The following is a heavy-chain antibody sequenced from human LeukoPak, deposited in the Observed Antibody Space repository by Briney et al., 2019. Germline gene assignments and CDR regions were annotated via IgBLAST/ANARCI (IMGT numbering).Heavy chain of an antibody. V-gene: IGHV3-66*01. CDR1: GFTVSTNY. J-gene: IGHJ4*02. CDR3: ARGVTTYYKDPFGN. D-gene: IGHD3-10*01. CDR2: IYSGGAT. Sequence: PGGSLRLSCAASGFTVSTNYLSWVRQAPGKGLEWVSVIYSGGATHYADSVKGRFTISRDNSKNKLYLQMNSVRAEDTAVYYCARGVTTYYKDPFGNWGQGTLVIVSS.